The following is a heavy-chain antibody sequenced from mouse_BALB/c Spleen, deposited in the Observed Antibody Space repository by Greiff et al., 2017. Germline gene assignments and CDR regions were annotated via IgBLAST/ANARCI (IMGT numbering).Heavy chain of an antibody. J-gene: IGHJ4*01. CDR2: INPYNDGT. CDR1: GFTFTGYV. CDR3: ARGDGNTGAMDY. V-gene: IGHV1-14*01. D-gene: IGHD2-1*01. Sequence: EVQLQQSGPELVKPGASVKLSCTASGFTFTGYVMHWVKQKPGQGLEWIGYINPYNDGTKYNEKFKGKATLTSDKSSSTAYLELSSLTSEDSAVYYCARGDGNTGAMDYWGQGTSVTVSS.